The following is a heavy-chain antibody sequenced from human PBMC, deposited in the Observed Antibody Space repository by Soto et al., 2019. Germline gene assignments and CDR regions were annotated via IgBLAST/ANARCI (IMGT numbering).Heavy chain of an antibody. CDR2: VSPIFGTT. V-gene: IGHV1-69*01. CDR1: GGTFSSPT. J-gene: IGHJ2*01. Sequence: QVQLVQSGAEVKKPGSSVKVSCKASGGTFSSPTISWVRQAPGQGLEWMGGVSPIFGTTYYAQTFQGRLTITAAASSGTADMELSSLKSDDTAVYYCAGGGSSGGWFFDVWGRGTLVTVSS. CDR3: AGGGSSGGWFFDV. D-gene: IGHD1-26*01.